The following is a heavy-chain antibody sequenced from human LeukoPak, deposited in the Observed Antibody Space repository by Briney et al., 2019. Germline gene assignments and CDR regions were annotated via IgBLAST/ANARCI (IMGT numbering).Heavy chain of an antibody. CDR2: IYYSGST. D-gene: IGHD1-1*01. CDR3: AREVEQLEHYFDY. J-gene: IGHJ4*02. V-gene: IGHV4-30-4*01. CDR1: GGSISSGDYC. Sequence: PSQTLSLTCTVSGGSISSGDYCWSWIRQPPGKGLEWIGYIYYSGSTYYNPSLKSRVTISVDTSKNQFSLKLSSVTAADTAVYYCAREVEQLEHYFDYWGQGTLVTVSS.